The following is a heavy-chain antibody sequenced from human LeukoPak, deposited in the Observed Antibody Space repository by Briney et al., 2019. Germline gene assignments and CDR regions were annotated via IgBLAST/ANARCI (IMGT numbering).Heavy chain of an antibody. CDR1: GYTLTELS. J-gene: IGHJ4*02. CDR3: ATGENLYNWTPFDY. V-gene: IGHV1-24*01. D-gene: IGHD1-20*01. Sequence: AAVKVSCKVSGYTLTELSMHWVRQAPGKGLEWMGGSDPEDGETIYAQKFQGRVTMTEDTSTDTAYMELSSLRSEDTAVYYCATGENLYNWTPFDYWGQGILVTVFS. CDR2: SDPEDGET.